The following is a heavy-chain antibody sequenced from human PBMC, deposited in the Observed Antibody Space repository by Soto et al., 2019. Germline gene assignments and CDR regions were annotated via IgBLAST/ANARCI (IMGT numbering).Heavy chain of an antibody. CDR1: GYDFTTYW. CDR2: IYPGDSDT. J-gene: IGHJ4*02. CDR3: ARHATHSSSWVDY. V-gene: IGHV5-51*01. Sequence: PGESLKISCKGSGYDFTTYWIAWVRQMPGKGLEWMGIIYPGDSDTKYSPSFQGQVTISADKSISTAYLQWSSLKASDTAVYYCARHATHSSSWVDYWGQGTLVTVSS. D-gene: IGHD6-13*01.